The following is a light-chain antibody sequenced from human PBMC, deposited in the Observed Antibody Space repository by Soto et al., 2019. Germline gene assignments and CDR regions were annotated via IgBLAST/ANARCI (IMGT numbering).Light chain of an antibody. CDR1: QSVSSN. J-gene: IGKJ4*01. CDR3: QQYKNWPLT. V-gene: IGKV3-15*01. Sequence: IVMTHSPATLSVSPWGRATLSCRASQSVSSNLAWYQQKPGQAPRLLIYGASTRATGFPARFSGSGSGTEFTLTISSLQSEDFAVYYCQQYKNWPLTFGGGTKVDIK. CDR2: GAS.